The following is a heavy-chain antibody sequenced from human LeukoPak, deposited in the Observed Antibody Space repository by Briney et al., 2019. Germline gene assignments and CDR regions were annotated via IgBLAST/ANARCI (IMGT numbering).Heavy chain of an antibody. CDR2: ISSRGDTI. Sequence: GKSLRLSCAASGFTFSRNAMHWVRQAPGKGLEWVSYISSRGDTIYYADSVQGRFTISRDNAKNSLYLQMNSLRADDTAVYYCARGGSFYSFDFWGQGTLVTVSS. CDR1: GFTFSRNA. V-gene: IGHV3-48*01. CDR3: ARGGSFYSFDF. J-gene: IGHJ4*02. D-gene: IGHD6-13*01.